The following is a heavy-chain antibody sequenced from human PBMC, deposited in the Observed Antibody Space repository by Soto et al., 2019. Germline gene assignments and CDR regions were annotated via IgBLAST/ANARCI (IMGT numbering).Heavy chain of an antibody. D-gene: IGHD3-3*01. J-gene: IGHJ5*02. Sequence: PGGALRLSCADSGFTFSSHYMNWVRQAPGKGLEWVSAISSGSSYIYYADSVKGRFTISRDNAKNSLYLHMNSLRAEDTAVYYCARESSVGWFDPWGQGTLVTVSS. CDR3: ARESSVGWFDP. CDR1: GFTFSSHY. V-gene: IGHV3-21*01. CDR2: ISSGSSYI.